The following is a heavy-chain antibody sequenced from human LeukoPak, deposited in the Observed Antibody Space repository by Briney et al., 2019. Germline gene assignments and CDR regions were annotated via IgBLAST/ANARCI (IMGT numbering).Heavy chain of an antibody. Sequence: GGSLRLSCAASGFTFSSYWMSWVRQAPGKGLEWVANIKQDGSEKYYVDSVKGRFTISRDNAKNSLYLQMNSLRAEDTGVYYCARIVLVAARSFDPWGQGTLVTVSS. CDR3: ARIVLVAARSFDP. CDR1: GFTFSSYW. CDR2: IKQDGSEK. J-gene: IGHJ5*02. D-gene: IGHD6-6*01. V-gene: IGHV3-7*01.